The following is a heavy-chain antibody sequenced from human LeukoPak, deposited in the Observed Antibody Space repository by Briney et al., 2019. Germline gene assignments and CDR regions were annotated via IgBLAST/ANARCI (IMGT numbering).Heavy chain of an antibody. CDR2: IYNSGSA. CDR3: ARGRGL. Sequence: SETLSLTCTVSGGSVSSDSHYWSWMRQPPGKGLEWIGWIYNSGSANYNPSLKSRVTISVDTSKNQFSLKLSSVTAADTAVYYCARGRGLWGQGTLVTVSS. J-gene: IGHJ4*02. V-gene: IGHV4-61*01. CDR1: GGSVSSDSHY. D-gene: IGHD3-10*01.